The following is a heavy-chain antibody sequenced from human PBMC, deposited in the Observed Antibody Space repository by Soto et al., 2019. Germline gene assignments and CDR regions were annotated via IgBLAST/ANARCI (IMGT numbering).Heavy chain of an antibody. J-gene: IGHJ5*02. CDR2: IYWDDDK. CDR3: ALFRYVAYVVFDP. V-gene: IGHV2-5*02. D-gene: IGHD3-9*01. Sequence: QITLKESGPTLVKPTQTLTLTCTFSGFSLRSTGEGVGWIRQPPGKALEWLALIYWDDDKLYSPSLKNRLTITRHTSKNQVVLTVTDMGPVDTATYYCALFRYVAYVVFDPWGQGTPVIVSS. CDR1: GFSLRSTGEG.